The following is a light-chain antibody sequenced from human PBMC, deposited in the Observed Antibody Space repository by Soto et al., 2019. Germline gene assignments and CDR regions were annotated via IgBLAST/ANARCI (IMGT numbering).Light chain of an antibody. CDR2: GAS. V-gene: IGKV3-20*01. CDR1: QSVSSSY. J-gene: IGKJ2*01. CDR3: QPYGSSSS. Sequence: EIVLTQSTGTLSLSPGERATLSCRASQSVSSSYLAWYQQKPGQAPRLLIYGASSRATGIPERFSGSGSGTDFTLTIRKLEPEDFAVYYCQPYGSSSSFGHGTKLEIK.